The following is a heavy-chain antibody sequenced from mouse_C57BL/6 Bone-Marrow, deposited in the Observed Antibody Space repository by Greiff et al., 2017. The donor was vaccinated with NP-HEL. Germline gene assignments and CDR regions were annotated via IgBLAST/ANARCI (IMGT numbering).Heavy chain of an antibody. Sequence: VQLQQPGAELVMPGASVKLSCKASGYTFTSYWMHWVKQRPGQGLGWIGEIDPSDSYTNYNQKFKGKSTLTVDKSSSTAYMQLSSLTSEDSAVYYCARYDGYFAYWGQGTLVTVSA. CDR3: ARYDGYFAY. D-gene: IGHD2-2*01. J-gene: IGHJ3*01. V-gene: IGHV1-69*01. CDR2: IDPSDSYT. CDR1: GYTFTSYW.